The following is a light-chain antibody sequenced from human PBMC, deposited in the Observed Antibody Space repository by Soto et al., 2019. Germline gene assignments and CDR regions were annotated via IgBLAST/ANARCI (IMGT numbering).Light chain of an antibody. Sequence: IVLTQSPASLSVSPWERATLSCRSTETISTNLAWFQRKPGQPPRLLIYGSSTRATGVPDRFSGSGSGTEFTLIISSLQSEDVALYYCQQYSNWPPAITFGQGTRLEIK. V-gene: IGKV3-15*01. J-gene: IGKJ5*01. CDR3: QQYSNWPPAIT. CDR2: GSS. CDR1: ETISTN.